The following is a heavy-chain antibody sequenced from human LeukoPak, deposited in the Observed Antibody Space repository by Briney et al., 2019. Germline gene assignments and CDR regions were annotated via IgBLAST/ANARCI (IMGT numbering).Heavy chain of an antibody. CDR2: ISGSGGST. V-gene: IGHV3-23*01. D-gene: IGHD3-10*01. J-gene: IGHJ4*02. CDR1: GFTFSSYA. CDR3: AKEGYYGSGSFPDY. Sequence: PGGSLRLSCAASGFTFSSYAMSWVRQAPGKGLEWVSSISGSGGSTYYADSVKGRFTISRDNSKNTLYLQMTSLRAEDTAVYYFAKEGYYGSGSFPDYWGQGTLVTVSS.